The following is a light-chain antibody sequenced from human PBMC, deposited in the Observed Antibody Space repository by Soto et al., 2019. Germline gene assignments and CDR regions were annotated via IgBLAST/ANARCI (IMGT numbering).Light chain of an antibody. CDR2: DNN. CDR1: SCNIGNYY. V-gene: IGLV1-51*01. Sequence: QSVLTQPPSVSASPGQKVTISCSGSSCNIGNYYVSWYHQLPGTAPTLLIYDNNKRRSGIPDRFSGSKSGTSATLAITGLQTADGGDYSCGGWDSSLNVYLFGGGTKVTVL. CDR3: GGWDSSLNVYL. J-gene: IGLJ1*01.